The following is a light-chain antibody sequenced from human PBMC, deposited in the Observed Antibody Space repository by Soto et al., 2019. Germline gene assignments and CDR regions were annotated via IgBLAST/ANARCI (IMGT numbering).Light chain of an antibody. CDR3: QSYDSSLSGYV. CDR2: HNN. Sequence: QSVLTQPPSVSGAPGQRVTISCTGSSSNIGAGYHVHWYQQLPGTAPKLLISHNNNRPSGVPDRFSGSKSDSSASLAITGLQSEAEADYYCQSYDSSLSGYVFGTGTKLTVL. V-gene: IGLV1-40*01. J-gene: IGLJ1*01. CDR1: SSNIGAGYH.